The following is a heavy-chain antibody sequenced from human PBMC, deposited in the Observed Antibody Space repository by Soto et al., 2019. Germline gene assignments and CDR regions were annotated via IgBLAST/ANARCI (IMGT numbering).Heavy chain of an antibody. V-gene: IGHV1-2*04. CDR3: ARVGDYYDSSGRNHPFFDY. CDR1: GYTFTGYY. D-gene: IGHD3-22*01. Sequence: QVQLVQSGAEVKKPGASVKVSCKASGYTFTGYYMHWVRQAPGQGLEWMGWINPNSGGTNYAQKFQGWVTMTRDTSISTAYMELSWLRSDDTAVYYCARVGDYYDSSGRNHPFFDYWGQGTLVTVSS. CDR2: INPNSGGT. J-gene: IGHJ4*02.